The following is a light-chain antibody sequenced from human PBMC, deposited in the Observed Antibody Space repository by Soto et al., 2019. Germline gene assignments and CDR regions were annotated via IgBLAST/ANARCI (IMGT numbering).Light chain of an antibody. CDR1: SSDVGGYHY. V-gene: IGLV2-14*01. J-gene: IGLJ3*02. CDR2: EVN. Sequence: QSALTQPASVSGSPGQSITISCTGTSSDVGGYHYVSWHLQHPGKVPKLIIYEVNNRPSGVSNRFSGSKSGNTASLTISGLLAEDEADYYCTSYTSSGTLVFGGGTKVTVL. CDR3: TSYTSSGTLV.